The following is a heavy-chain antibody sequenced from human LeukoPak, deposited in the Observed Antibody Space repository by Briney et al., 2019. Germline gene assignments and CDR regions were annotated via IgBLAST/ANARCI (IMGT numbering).Heavy chain of an antibody. CDR3: ARDNMVRGVIKSINWFDP. CDR2: ISYDGSNK. CDR1: GFTFSSYA. V-gene: IGHV3-30-3*01. J-gene: IGHJ5*02. D-gene: IGHD3-10*01. Sequence: GRSLRLSCAASGFTFSSYAMHWVRQAPGKGLEWVAVISYDGSNKYYADSVKGRITISRDNSKNTLYLQMNSLRAEDTAVYYCARDNMVRGVIKSINWFDPWGQGTLVTVSS.